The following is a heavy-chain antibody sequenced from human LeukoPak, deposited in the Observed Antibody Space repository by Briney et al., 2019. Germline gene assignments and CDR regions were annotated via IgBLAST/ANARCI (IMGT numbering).Heavy chain of an antibody. J-gene: IGHJ3*02. D-gene: IGHD6-19*01. Sequence: ASVKVSCKASGYTFTSHYMHWVRQAPGQGLEWMGIIDPSGGSTSYAQKFQGRVTMTRDTSTSTVYMELSSLRSEDTAVYYCARGLAGDHDAFDIWGQGTMVTVSS. CDR3: ARGLAGDHDAFDI. CDR1: GYTFTSHY. CDR2: IDPSGGST. V-gene: IGHV1-46*01.